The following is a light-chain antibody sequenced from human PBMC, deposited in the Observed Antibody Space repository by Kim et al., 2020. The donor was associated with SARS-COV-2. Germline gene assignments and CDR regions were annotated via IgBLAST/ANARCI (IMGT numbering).Light chain of an antibody. CDR3: QQRSNRPPGT. CDR1: QSVTQS. V-gene: IGKV3-11*01. CDR2: DAS. J-gene: IGKJ1*01. Sequence: SPGERATLSCKASQSVTQSLAWYQHRPGQSPRLIIFDASNRASGAPARFSGVGYGTDFTLTIDSLEPEDFAVYYCQQRSNRPPGTFGQGTKVDIK.